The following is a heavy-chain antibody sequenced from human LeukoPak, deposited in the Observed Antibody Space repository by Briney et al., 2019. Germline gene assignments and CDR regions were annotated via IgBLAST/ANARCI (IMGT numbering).Heavy chain of an antibody. CDR2: INSDGSST. V-gene: IGHV3-74*01. D-gene: IGHD1-26*01. Sequence: ASVKVSCKVSGYTLTELSMHWVRQAPGKGLVWVSRINSDGSSTSYADSVKGRFTISRDNSKNTLYLQMSSLRAEDTAVYYCARTLSGSYYYYYYGMDVWGQGTTVTVSS. CDR3: ARTLSGSYYYYYYGMDV. J-gene: IGHJ6*02. CDR1: GYTLTELS.